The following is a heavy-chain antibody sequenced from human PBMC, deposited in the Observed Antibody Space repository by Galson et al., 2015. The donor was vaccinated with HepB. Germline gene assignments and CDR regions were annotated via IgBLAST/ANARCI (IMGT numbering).Heavy chain of an antibody. CDR3: TRAGDYCDSSGYYEDDY. V-gene: IGHV3-49*03. CDR2: IRSKAYGGTT. CDR1: GFTFGDYA. D-gene: IGHD3-22*01. J-gene: IGHJ4*02. Sequence: SLRLSCAASGFTFGDYAMSWFRQAPGKGLEWVGFIRSKAYGGTTEYAASVKGRFTISRDDSKSIAYLQMNSLKTEDTAVYYCTRAGDYCDSSGYYEDDYWGQGTLVTVSS.